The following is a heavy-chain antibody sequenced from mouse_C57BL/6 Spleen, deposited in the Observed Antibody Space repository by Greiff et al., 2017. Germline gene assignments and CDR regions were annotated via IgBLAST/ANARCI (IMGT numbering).Heavy chain of an antibody. Sequence: LVNPGASVKISCKVSGYTFTDHTIHWMKQRPEQGLEWIGYIYPRDGSTKYNEKFKGKATLTADKSSSTAYMQLNSLTSEDSAVYFCARGKLGRGYFDYWGQGTTLTVSS. CDR3: ARGKLGRGYFDY. V-gene: IGHV1-78*01. J-gene: IGHJ2*01. CDR1: GYTFTDHT. D-gene: IGHD4-1*01. CDR2: IYPRDGST.